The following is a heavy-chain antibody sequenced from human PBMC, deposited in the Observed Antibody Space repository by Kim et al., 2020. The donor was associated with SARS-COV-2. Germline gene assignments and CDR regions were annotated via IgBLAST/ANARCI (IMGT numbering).Heavy chain of an antibody. Sequence: GNTGYAQKFQGRVTMPRNTSISTAYMELSSLRSEATAVYYCARGRVGFDYWGQGTLVTVSS. V-gene: IGHV1-8*01. D-gene: IGHD2-15*01. J-gene: IGHJ4*02. CDR2: GNT. CDR3: ARGRVGFDY.